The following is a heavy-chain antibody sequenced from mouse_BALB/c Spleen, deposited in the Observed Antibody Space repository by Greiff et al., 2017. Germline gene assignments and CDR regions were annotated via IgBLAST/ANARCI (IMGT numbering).Heavy chain of an antibody. V-gene: IGHV5-17*02. Sequence: EVKVVESGGGLVQPGGSRKLSCAASGFTFSSFGMHWVRQAPEKGLEWVAYISSGSSTIYYADTVKGRFTISRDNPKNTLFLQMTSLRSEDTAMYYCARHGNYGHFDYWGQGTTLTVSS. J-gene: IGHJ2*01. D-gene: IGHD2-1*01. CDR1: GFTFSSFG. CDR3: ARHGNYGHFDY. CDR2: ISSGSSTI.